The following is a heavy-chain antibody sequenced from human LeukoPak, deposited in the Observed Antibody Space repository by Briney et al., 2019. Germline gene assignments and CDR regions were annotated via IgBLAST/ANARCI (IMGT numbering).Heavy chain of an antibody. Sequence: GGSLRLSCAASGFIFSSYNMNWVRQAPGKGLEWVSSISSSSSFIYYADSVKGRFTISRDNAKNSLYLQMNSLRAEDTAVYYCARPRLGYSYGYRFDYWGQGTLVTVSS. D-gene: IGHD5-18*01. CDR3: ARPRLGYSYGYRFDY. CDR1: GFIFSSYN. V-gene: IGHV3-21*04. J-gene: IGHJ4*02. CDR2: ISSSSSFI.